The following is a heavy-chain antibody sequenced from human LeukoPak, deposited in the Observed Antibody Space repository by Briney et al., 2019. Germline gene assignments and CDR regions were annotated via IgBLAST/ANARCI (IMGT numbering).Heavy chain of an antibody. V-gene: IGHV4-61*02. J-gene: IGHJ5*02. CDR3: ARDYTDNDYGWFDP. D-gene: IGHD4-17*01. CDR1: GGSISSGSYY. Sequence: PSETLSLTCTVSGGSISSGSYYWSWIRQPAGKGLEWIGRIYTSGSTNYNPSLKSRVTISVDTSKNQFSLKLSSVTTADTAVYYCARDYTDNDYGWFDPWGQGTLVTVSS. CDR2: IYTSGST.